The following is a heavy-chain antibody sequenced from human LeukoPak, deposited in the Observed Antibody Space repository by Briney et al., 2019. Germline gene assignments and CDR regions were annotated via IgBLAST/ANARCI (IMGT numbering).Heavy chain of an antibody. D-gene: IGHD6-13*01. CDR3: TTDDSSSF. V-gene: IGHV3-15*01. Sequence: GGPLRLSCAASGFTFSNAWMSWVHQAPRKALDWVGRIKSKTDGGTTDYAAPVKGRFTISRDDSKKTLYLQMNSLKTADTAVYYCTTDDSSSFWGQGTLVTVSS. CDR2: IKSKTDGGTT. J-gene: IGHJ4*02. CDR1: GFTFSNAW.